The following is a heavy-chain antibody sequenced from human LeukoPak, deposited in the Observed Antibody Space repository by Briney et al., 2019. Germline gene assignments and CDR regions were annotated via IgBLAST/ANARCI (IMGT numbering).Heavy chain of an antibody. D-gene: IGHD3-10*01. Sequence: VGSLRLSCAASGFIFSDYALSWVRQAPGKGLEWVSYISLSGNFIYYADSVKGRFTISRDNAKNSLYLQMSSLRAEDTGFYYCAREVYYGSGRRFDLWGQGTLVTVSS. CDR3: AREVYYGSGRRFDL. J-gene: IGHJ4*02. CDR2: ISLSGNFI. V-gene: IGHV3-48*01. CDR1: GFIFSDYA.